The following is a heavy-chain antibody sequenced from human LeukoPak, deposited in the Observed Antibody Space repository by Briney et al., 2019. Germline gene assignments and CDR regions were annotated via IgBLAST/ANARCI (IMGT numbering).Heavy chain of an antibody. CDR2: IYYSGST. J-gene: IGHJ4*02. CDR1: GGSISSYY. V-gene: IGHV4-59*08. Sequence: SETLSLTCTVSGGSISSYYWSWIRQPPGKGLEWIGYIYYSGSTNYNPSLKSRVTISVDTSKNQFSLKLSSVTAADTAVYYCARGPKDYDILTGSLADWGQGTLVTVSS. D-gene: IGHD3-9*01. CDR3: ARGPKDYDILTGSLAD.